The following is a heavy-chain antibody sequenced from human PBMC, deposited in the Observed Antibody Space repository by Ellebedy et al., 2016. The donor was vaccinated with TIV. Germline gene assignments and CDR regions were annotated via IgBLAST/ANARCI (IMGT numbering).Heavy chain of an antibody. CDR3: ARDEGIAVFGY. CDR1: GGTFSSYS. V-gene: IGHV1-69*04. D-gene: IGHD6-19*01. Sequence: AASVKVSCKASGGTFSSYSIRWVQQAPGQGLEWIGTIIPILGIANYAQKFQGRVTITADKSTSTAYKDLRSLRSDDTAVYYCARDEGIAVFGYWGQGTLVTVSS. J-gene: IGHJ4*02. CDR2: IIPILGIA.